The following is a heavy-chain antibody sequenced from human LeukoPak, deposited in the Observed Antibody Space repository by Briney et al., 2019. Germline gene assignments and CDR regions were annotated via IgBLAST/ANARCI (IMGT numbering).Heavy chain of an antibody. V-gene: IGHV3-72*01. CDR1: GFTFSDHY. CDR2: TRNKASSYTT. J-gene: IGHJ4*02. Sequence: GGSLRLSCAASGFTFSDHYVHWVRQAPGKGLEWVGRTRNKASSYTTEYTASVKGRFTISRDDSKNSLYLQMSSLKTEDTAVYYCVRASYSSGWYPDYWGRGTLVTVSS. CDR3: VRASYSSGWYPDY. D-gene: IGHD6-19*01.